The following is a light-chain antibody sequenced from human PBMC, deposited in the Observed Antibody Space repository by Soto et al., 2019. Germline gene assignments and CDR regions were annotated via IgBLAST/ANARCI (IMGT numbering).Light chain of an antibody. J-gene: IGKJ5*01. CDR2: AAS. Sequence: DIQLTQSPSFLSASVGDRVTITCRASQGISSYLAWYQQKPGKAPKLLIYAASTLQSGVPSRFSGSGSGTEFTLTISILQAEDFATYYCQHLDSYSTFGQGTRLEIK. CDR1: QGISSY. CDR3: QHLDSYST. V-gene: IGKV1-9*01.